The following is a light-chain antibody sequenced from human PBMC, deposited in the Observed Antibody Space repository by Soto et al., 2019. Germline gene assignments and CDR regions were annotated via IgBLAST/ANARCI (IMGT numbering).Light chain of an antibody. Sequence: VVLTQSPGTLSLSPWEAGTLSCRASQSVSNNYLAWYQQKPGQAPRLLIYGASNRATGIPDRFSGSGSGTDFTLTISRLEPEDFAVYYCQQYGSSGTFGQGTKVDI. J-gene: IGKJ1*01. V-gene: IGKV3-20*01. CDR1: QSVSNNY. CDR2: GAS. CDR3: QQYGSSGT.